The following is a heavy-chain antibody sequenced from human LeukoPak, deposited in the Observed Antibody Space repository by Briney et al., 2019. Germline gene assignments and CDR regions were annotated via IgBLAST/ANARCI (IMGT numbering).Heavy chain of an antibody. CDR3: ARENYAASFDY. V-gene: IGHV3-7*01. CDR2: IKQDGSEK. D-gene: IGHD1-7*01. J-gene: IGHJ4*02. Sequence: GGSLRLSCEASGFIFSRFWMSRVRQAPGHGLEWVANIKQDGSEKYYVDSVKGRFTISRYNAKNSLYLQMNSLRAEDTAVYYCARENYAASFDYWGQGTLVTVSS. CDR1: GFIFSRFW.